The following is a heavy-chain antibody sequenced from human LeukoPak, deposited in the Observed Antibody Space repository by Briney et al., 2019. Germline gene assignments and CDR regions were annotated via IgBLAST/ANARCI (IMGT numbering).Heavy chain of an antibody. CDR3: ARVINPPQGYYYDSSGYPGDWFDP. J-gene: IGHJ5*02. Sequence: ASVKVSCKASGYTFTSYGISRVRQAPGQGLEWMGWISAYNGNTNYAQKLQGRVTMTTDTSTSTAYMELRSLRPDDTAVYYCARVINPPQGYYYDSSGYPGDWFDPWGQGTLVTVSS. D-gene: IGHD3-22*01. V-gene: IGHV1-18*01. CDR1: GYTFTSYG. CDR2: ISAYNGNT.